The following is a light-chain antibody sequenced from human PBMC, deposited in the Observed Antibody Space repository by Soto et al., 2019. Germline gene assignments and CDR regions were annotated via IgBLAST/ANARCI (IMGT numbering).Light chain of an antibody. V-gene: IGKV3-20*01. CDR1: QSVNNN. CDR3: QQYGSSLTWT. CDR2: GAS. Sequence: IVMTQSPATLSVYTGERATVPCRASQSVNNNLAWYQQKPGQAPRLLVYGASTRATGIPARFSGSGSGTDFTLTISRLEPEDFAVYYCQQYGSSLTWTFGQGTKVDIK. J-gene: IGKJ1*01.